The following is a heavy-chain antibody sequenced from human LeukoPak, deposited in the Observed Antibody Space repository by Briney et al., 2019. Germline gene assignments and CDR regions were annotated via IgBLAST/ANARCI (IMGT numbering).Heavy chain of an antibody. Sequence: ASVKVSCKASGYTFTGYYMHWVRQAPGQGLEWMGWINPNSGGTNYAQKFQGRVTMTRDTSISTAYMELSRLRSDDTAVYYRARGDTAAAATDYWGQGTLVTVSS. D-gene: IGHD6-13*01. V-gene: IGHV1-2*02. CDR3: ARGDTAAAATDY. CDR2: INPNSGGT. J-gene: IGHJ4*02. CDR1: GYTFTGYY.